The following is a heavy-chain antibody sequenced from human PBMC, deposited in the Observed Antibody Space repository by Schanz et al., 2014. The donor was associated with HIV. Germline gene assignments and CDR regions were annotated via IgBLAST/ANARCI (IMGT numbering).Heavy chain of an antibody. D-gene: IGHD2-2*01. J-gene: IGHJ4*02. V-gene: IGHV3-30-3*02. Sequence: QVQLVESGGGVVQPGRSLRLSCAASGFTFSSYAMHWVRQAPGKGLEWVAVISYDGSNKYYADSVKGRFTISRDNSKNTLYLQMDSLRAEDTALYFCAKSTWVDNCGQGTLVTVSS. CDR3: AKSTWVDN. CDR1: GFTFSSYA. CDR2: ISYDGSNK.